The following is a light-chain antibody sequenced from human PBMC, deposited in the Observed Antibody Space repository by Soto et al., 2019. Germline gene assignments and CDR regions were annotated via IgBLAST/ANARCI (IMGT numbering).Light chain of an antibody. Sequence: QSVLSQPPSASGSPGQSVAISCTGTSSGVGGYNDVSWYQQHPGKAPKLMIYEVTRRPSGVPDRFSGSKSGNTASLTVSGLQADDEADYFCSSKAGSNNLGVVFGGGTKLTVL. V-gene: IGLV2-8*01. J-gene: IGLJ2*01. CDR2: EVT. CDR3: SSKAGSNNLGVV. CDR1: SSGVGGYND.